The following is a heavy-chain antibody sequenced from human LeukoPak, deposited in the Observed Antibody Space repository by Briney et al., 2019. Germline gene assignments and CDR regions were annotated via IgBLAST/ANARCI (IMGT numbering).Heavy chain of an antibody. J-gene: IGHJ4*02. CDR2: IYHSGST. CDR1: GDSINSGENY. V-gene: IGHV4-30-2*01. D-gene: IGHD3-9*01. CDR3: ARAFDGYYFDY. Sequence: PSETLSLTCTVSGDSINSGENYWSWIRQPPGKGLEWIGYIYHSGSTYYNPSLKSRVTISVDRSKNQFSLKLSSVTAADTAVYYCARAFDGYYFDYWGQGTLVTVSS.